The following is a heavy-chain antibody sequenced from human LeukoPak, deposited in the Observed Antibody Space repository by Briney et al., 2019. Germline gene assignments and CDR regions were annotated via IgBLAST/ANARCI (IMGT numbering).Heavy chain of an antibody. D-gene: IGHD1-1*01. CDR2: LKSDGRST. V-gene: IGHV3-74*01. CDR3: GRSTLETHYFDL. J-gene: IGHJ4*02. CDR1: GFNLSSYD. Sequence: AGGSLSLSWAASGFNLSSYDMDRVRQGPGKGLVWVSRLKSDGRSTKYADSVKGRFTISRDDAKNTLYLQMTSLRVEDTAIYFCGRSTLETHYFDLGGQGTLVTVSA.